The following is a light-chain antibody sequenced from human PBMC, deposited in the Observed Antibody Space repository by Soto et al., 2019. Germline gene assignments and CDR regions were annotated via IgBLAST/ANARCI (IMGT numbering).Light chain of an antibody. CDR2: AVS. CDR3: SSYTSDSSYV. Sequence: SALTQPASVSGSPGQSITISCTGTSSDVGLYDYVSWYQQHPGKAPQLMIYAVSNRPSGVSNRFSASKSGNTASLFISGLQDEEEADYYCSSYTSDSSYVFGSGTKVTVL. J-gene: IGLJ1*01. CDR1: SSDVGLYDY. V-gene: IGLV2-14*01.